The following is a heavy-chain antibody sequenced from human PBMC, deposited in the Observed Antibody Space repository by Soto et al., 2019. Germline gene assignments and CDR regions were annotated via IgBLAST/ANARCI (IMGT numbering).Heavy chain of an antibody. CDR2: ISGSGGST. J-gene: IGHJ4*01. CDR1: GFTFSIFA. V-gene: IGHV3-23*01. Sequence: GGSLRLSCAASGFTFSIFAMSWVRQSPGKGLEWVSTISGSGGSTYYADAVKGRSTISRDNSMGTLYLQMKSLRVEDTAIYYCAKEVSLGSTVDLGYWGHGALVTVSS. CDR3: AKEVSLGSTVDLGY. D-gene: IGHD7-27*01.